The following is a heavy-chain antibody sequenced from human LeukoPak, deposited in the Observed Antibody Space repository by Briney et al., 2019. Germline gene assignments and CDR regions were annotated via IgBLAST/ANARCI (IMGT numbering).Heavy chain of an antibody. Sequence: GGSLRLSCAASGFTFSSYDMHWVRHATGKGLEWVSAIGTAGDTYYPGSVKGRFTISRENAKNSLYLQINSLRAGDTAVYYCARGVWYCSSTSCHNWFDPWGQGTLVTVSS. D-gene: IGHD2-2*01. CDR1: GFTFSSYD. CDR3: ARGVWYCSSTSCHNWFDP. V-gene: IGHV3-13*01. J-gene: IGHJ5*02. CDR2: IGTAGDT.